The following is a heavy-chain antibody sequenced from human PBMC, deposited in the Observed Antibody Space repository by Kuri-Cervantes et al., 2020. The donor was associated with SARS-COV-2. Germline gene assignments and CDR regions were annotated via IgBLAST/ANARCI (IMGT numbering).Heavy chain of an antibody. D-gene: IGHD3-10*01. V-gene: IGHV4-30-4*08. CDR1: GGTFSSYAI. Sequence: SCKASGGTFSSYAISWIRQPPGEGLEWIGYIYYSGSTYYNPSLKSRVTISVDTSKNQFSLKLSSVTAADTAVYYCARDGGVGEAKEDYWGQGTLVTVSS. CDR3: ARDGGVGEAKEDY. J-gene: IGHJ4*02. CDR2: IYYSGST.